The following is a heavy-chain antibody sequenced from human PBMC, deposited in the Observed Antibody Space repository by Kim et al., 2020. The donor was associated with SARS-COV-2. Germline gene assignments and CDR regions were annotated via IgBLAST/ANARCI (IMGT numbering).Heavy chain of an antibody. V-gene: IGHV1-8*01. D-gene: IGHD3-10*01. Sequence: ASVKVSCKASGYTFTSYDINWVRQATGQGLEWMGWMNPNSGNTGYAQKFQGRVTMTRNTSISTAYMELSSLRSEDTAVYYCARGYGSGRRRANWFDPWGQGTLVTVSS. CDR3: ARGYGSGRRRANWFDP. J-gene: IGHJ5*02. CDR2: MNPNSGNT. CDR1: GYTFTSYD.